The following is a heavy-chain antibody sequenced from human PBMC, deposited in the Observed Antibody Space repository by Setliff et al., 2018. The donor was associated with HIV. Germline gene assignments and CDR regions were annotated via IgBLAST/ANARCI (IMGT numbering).Heavy chain of an antibody. CDR3: ARRRSFIGGAVSGHFDY. J-gene: IGHJ4*02. V-gene: IGHV4-34*01. Sequence: SETLSLTCAVYGGSFSSYFWTWLRQPPGKGLEWIGEINQSGSTNYNPSLKSRISISADASKNQFSLKLTSMTAADTAVFYCARRRSFIGGAVSGHFDYWGQGTPVTVSS. D-gene: IGHD6-19*01. CDR2: INQSGST. CDR1: GGSFSSYF.